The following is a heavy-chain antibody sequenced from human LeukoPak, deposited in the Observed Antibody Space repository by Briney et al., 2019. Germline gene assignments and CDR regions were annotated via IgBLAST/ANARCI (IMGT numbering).Heavy chain of an antibody. CDR3: AGDGDGYSYGPDY. J-gene: IGHJ4*02. CDR2: ISYDGSNK. V-gene: IGHV3-30*04. Sequence: GRSLRLSCAASGFTFSSYAMHWVRQAPGKGLEWVAVISYDGSNKYYADSVKGRFTISRDNSKNTLYLQMNSLRAEDTAVYYCAGDGDGYSYGPDYWGQGTLVTVSS. CDR1: GFTFSSYA. D-gene: IGHD5-18*01.